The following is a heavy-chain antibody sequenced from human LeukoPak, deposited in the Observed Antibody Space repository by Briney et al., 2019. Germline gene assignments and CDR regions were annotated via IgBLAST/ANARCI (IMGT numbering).Heavy chain of an antibody. Sequence: ASVKVSCKASGYTFTSYGISWVRQAPGQGLEWMGWISAYNGNTNYAQKLQGRVTMTTDTSTSTAYMELRSLRSDDTAVYYCARDPGKYYDSSGLARSYWFDPWGQGTLVTVSS. CDR1: GYTFTSYG. CDR2: ISAYNGNT. J-gene: IGHJ5*02. V-gene: IGHV1-18*01. CDR3: ARDPGKYYDSSGLARSYWFDP. D-gene: IGHD3-22*01.